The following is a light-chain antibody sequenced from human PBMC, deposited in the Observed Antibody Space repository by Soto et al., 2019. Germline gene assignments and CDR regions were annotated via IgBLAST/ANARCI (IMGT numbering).Light chain of an antibody. CDR3: QQYNNWPPT. Sequence: EVVLTQSPATLSLSPGGSATLSCRASQNVDNYLAWYQQKPGQAPRLLIYDASNRATGIPARFSGSGSGTEFTLTISSLQSEDFAVYYCQQYNNWPPTFGQGTKVDIK. CDR2: DAS. J-gene: IGKJ1*01. CDR1: QNVDNY. V-gene: IGKV3-11*01.